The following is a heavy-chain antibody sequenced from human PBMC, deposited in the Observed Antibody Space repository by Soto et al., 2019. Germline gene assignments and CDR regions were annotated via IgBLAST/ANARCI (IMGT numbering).Heavy chain of an antibody. CDR3: ATSYDSGFDP. CDR1: GYSFSTYD. J-gene: IGHJ5*02. CDR2: ISPNSGNR. D-gene: IGHD3-3*01. Sequence: QLQLVQSGAEVREPGASVKLSCKASGYSFSTYDISWLRQAPGKGLEWMGVISPNSGNRNFAWKFLDRVIMTADTSSNTAYMELESLRYDDTAIYYCATSYDSGFDPWGQGTLVTVSS. V-gene: IGHV1-18*04.